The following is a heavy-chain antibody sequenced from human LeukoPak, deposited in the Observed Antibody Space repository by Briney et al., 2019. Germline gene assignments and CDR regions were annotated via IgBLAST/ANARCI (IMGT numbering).Heavy chain of an antibody. J-gene: IGHJ3*02. Sequence: SQTLSLTCAISGDSVSSNSAPWNWIRQSPSTVLEWLGRTYYRAKWYNDDAVSVKSRITINPHTSKHHFSLHLHSVTPEDTAVYYCARHVREYGSGSYYAFDMWGEGTMVSVSS. CDR3: ARHVREYGSGSYYAFDM. V-gene: IGHV6-1*01. D-gene: IGHD3-10*01. CDR1: GDSVSSNSAP. CDR2: TYYRAKWYN.